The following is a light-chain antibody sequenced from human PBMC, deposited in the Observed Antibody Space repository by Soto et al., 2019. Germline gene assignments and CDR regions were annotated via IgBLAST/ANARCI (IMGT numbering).Light chain of an antibody. CDR2: GAS. CDR1: QSVNSN. V-gene: IGKV3-15*01. Sequence: EIVMTQSPATLSVSPGERATLSCRASQSVNSNLAWYQQQPGQAPRLLIYGASTRATGIPARFSGSGSGTEFTLTISSLQSEDFAVYYCQQYNNWWTFGQGTKVEIK. J-gene: IGKJ1*01. CDR3: QQYNNWWT.